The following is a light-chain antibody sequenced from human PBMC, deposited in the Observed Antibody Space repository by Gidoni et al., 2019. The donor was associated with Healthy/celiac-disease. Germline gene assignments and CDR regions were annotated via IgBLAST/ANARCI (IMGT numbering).Light chain of an antibody. CDR2: AAS. J-gene: IGKJ1*01. CDR1: QSISSY. Sequence: DIQMTQSPSSLSASVGDRVTIPCRASQSISSYLNWYQQKPGKAPKLLIYAASSLQSGVPSRFSGSGSGTAFTLTISSLQPDDFATYYCQQSYSTPRTFGQGTKVEIK. CDR3: QQSYSTPRT. V-gene: IGKV1-39*01.